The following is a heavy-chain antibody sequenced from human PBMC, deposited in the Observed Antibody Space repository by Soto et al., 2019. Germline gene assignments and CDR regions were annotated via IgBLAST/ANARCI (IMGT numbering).Heavy chain of an antibody. V-gene: IGHV3-53*01. J-gene: IGHJ4*02. Sequence: EVQLVESGGGLIQPGGSLRLSCAASGFTVSDNYMTWVRQAPGKGLEWVSVMYSGGTATSYADSVKGRFTVSRDSSKNTVSLQLDCLRAEDTAVYYCARGVPVGAIGRFYFDSWGQGTLVTVSS. D-gene: IGHD1-26*01. CDR2: MYSGGTAT. CDR3: ARGVPVGAIGRFYFDS. CDR1: GFTVSDNY.